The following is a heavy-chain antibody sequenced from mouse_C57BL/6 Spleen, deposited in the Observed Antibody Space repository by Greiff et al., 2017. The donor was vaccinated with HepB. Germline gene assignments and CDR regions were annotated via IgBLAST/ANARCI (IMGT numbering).Heavy chain of an antibody. Sequence: VQLQQPGAELVRPGTSVKLSCKASGYTFTSYWMHWVKQRPGQGLEWIGVIDPSDSYTNYNQKFKGKATLTVDTSSSTAYMQLSSLTSEDSAVYYCARSYYSNYGFAYWGQGTLVTVSA. J-gene: IGHJ3*01. CDR3: ARSYYSNYGFAY. CDR2: IDPSDSYT. CDR1: GYTFTSYW. V-gene: IGHV1-59*01. D-gene: IGHD2-5*01.